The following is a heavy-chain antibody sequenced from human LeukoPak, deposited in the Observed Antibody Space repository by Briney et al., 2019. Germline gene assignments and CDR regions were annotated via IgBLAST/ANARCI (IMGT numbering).Heavy chain of an antibody. CDR3: AKSDYGSGSHFFDY. Sequence: GGSLRLSCAAPGFTFSSYAMSWVSQAPGKGLEWVSAISGSGGSTYYADSVKGRFTISRDNSKNTLYLQMNSLRAEDTAVYYCAKSDYGSGSHFFDYWGQGTLVTVSS. V-gene: IGHV3-23*01. CDR1: GFTFSSYA. D-gene: IGHD3-10*01. CDR2: ISGSGGST. J-gene: IGHJ4*02.